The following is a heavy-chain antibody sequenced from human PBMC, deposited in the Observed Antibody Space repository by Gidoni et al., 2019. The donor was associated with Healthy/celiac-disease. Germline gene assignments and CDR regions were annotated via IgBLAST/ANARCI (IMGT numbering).Heavy chain of an antibody. CDR3: AKGGLYYYDSSGYYYVSY. Sequence: EVQLLESGGGLVQPGGSLRLSCAASGFTFSSYAMSWVRQAPGKGLEWVSAISGSGGSTYYADSVKGRFTISRDNSKNTLYLQMNSLRAEDTAVYYCAKGGLYYYDSSGYYYVSYWGQGTLVTVSS. V-gene: IGHV3-23*01. CDR2: ISGSGGST. J-gene: IGHJ4*02. D-gene: IGHD3-22*01. CDR1: GFTFSSYA.